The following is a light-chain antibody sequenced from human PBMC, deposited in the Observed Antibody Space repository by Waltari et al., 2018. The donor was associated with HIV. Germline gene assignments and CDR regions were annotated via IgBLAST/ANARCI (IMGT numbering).Light chain of an antibody. CDR1: KSNIGTNY. V-gene: IGLV1-47*01. Sequence: QSVLTQPPSASGTPGQRVTISCSGSKSNIGTNYVYWSQQLPGTTPRLLIYRNGTRPPGVPDRFSGSKSGPSASLAISGLRSEDEAAYYCAAWDDILSGLVFGGGTKLTVL. J-gene: IGLJ3*02. CDR3: AAWDDILSGLV. CDR2: RNG.